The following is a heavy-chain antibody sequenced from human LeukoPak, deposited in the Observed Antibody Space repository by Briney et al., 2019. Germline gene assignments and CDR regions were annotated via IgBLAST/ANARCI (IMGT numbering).Heavy chain of an antibody. CDR2: MNEDRSGR. CDR1: GFTFTSAW. Sequence: PGGSLRLSCAASGFTFTSAWMSWLRQTPGKGLEWVAHMNEDRSGRFYVDSAKGRFTISRDDTQNSVYLQMNSLRVEDTAVYYCAAWFGESVPWGQGTLVTVSS. J-gene: IGHJ5*02. D-gene: IGHD3-10*01. V-gene: IGHV3-7*01. CDR3: AAWFGESVP.